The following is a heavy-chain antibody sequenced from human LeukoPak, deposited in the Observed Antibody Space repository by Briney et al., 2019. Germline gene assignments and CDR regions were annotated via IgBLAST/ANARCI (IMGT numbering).Heavy chain of an antibody. Sequence: SETLSLTCAVYGGSFSGYYWSWIRQPPGKGLEWIGEINHSGSTNYNPSLKSRVTISVDTSKNQFSLKLSSVTAADTAVYYCARDGLWIQNAFDIWGQGTMVTVSS. CDR1: GGSFSGYY. CDR2: INHSGST. D-gene: IGHD2-8*01. J-gene: IGHJ3*02. V-gene: IGHV4-34*01. CDR3: ARDGLWIQNAFDI.